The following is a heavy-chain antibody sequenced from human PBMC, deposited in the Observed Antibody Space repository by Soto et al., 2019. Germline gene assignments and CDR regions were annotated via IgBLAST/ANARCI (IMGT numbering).Heavy chain of an antibody. CDR1: GGTFSSYA. D-gene: IGHD6-13*01. Sequence: QVQLVQSGAEVKKPGSSVKVSCKASGGTFSSYAISWVRQAPGQGLEWMGGIIPIFGTADYAQTFQGRVTSTAAETTSTAYMELTSLSSQDTAVYYCAGRIAAAGPPLSPGDYYGMDFWGQGTTVTVSS. J-gene: IGHJ6*02. CDR2: IIPIFGTA. CDR3: AGRIAAAGPPLSPGDYYGMDF. V-gene: IGHV1-69*12.